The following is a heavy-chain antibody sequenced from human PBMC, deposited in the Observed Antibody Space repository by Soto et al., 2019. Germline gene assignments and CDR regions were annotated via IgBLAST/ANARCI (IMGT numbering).Heavy chain of an antibody. D-gene: IGHD4-17*01. CDR1: GDSINSGGYH. CDR2: IYYSGST. CDR3: ARVPLGYGDDWYFDL. J-gene: IGHJ2*01. Sequence: QVQLQESGPGLVKPSQTLSLTCTVAGDSINSGGYHGSWIRPHRGMGLEWIGYIYYSGSTSYTPSLKSRVTMTVDTSKNQFSLKFNSVTAAATAVYYCARVPLGYGDDWYFDLWGRGTLVTVSS. V-gene: IGHV4-31*03.